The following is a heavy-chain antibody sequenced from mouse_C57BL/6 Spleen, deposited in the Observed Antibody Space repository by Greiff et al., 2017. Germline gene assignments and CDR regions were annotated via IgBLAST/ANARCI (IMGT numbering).Heavy chain of an antibody. D-gene: IGHD2-3*01. CDR3: ARGGGYYSYWYFDV. J-gene: IGHJ1*03. CDR1: GYAFSSYW. Sequence: VQLQQSGAELVKPGASVTISCKASGYAFSSYWMNWVKQRPGKGLEWLGQICPGDGDANYTGPFNGKATLTADKYSRTAYMQRSSLTSEDSAVYFCARGGGYYSYWYFDVWGTGTTVNVSS. CDR2: ICPGDGDA. V-gene: IGHV1-80*01.